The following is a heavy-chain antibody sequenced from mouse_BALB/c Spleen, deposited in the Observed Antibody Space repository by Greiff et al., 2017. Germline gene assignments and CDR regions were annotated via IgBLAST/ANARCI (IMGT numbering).Heavy chain of an antibody. V-gene: IGHV3-2*02. J-gene: IGHJ1*01. D-gene: IGHD1-1*01. CDR3: ARSATGVATDWYFDV. CDR2: ISYSGST. CDR1: GYSITSDYA. Sequence: EVKLQESGPGLVKPSQSLSLTCTVTGYSITSDYAWNWIRQFPGNKLEWMGYISYSGSTSYNPSLKSRISITRDTSKNQFFLQLNSVTTEDTATYYCARSATGVATDWYFDVWGAGTTVTVSS.